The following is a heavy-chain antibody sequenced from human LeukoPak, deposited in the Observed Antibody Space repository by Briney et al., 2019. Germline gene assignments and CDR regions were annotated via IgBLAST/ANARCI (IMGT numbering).Heavy chain of an antibody. Sequence: PGGSLRLSCAASGFTFSDYYMSWIRQAPGKGLEWVSYISSSGSTIYYADSVKGRFTISRDNAKNSLYLQMNSPRAEDTAVYYCARDPDYGDYLDYWGQGTLVTVSS. CDR1: GFTFSDYY. D-gene: IGHD4-17*01. CDR3: ARDPDYGDYLDY. CDR2: ISSSGSTI. V-gene: IGHV3-11*01. J-gene: IGHJ4*02.